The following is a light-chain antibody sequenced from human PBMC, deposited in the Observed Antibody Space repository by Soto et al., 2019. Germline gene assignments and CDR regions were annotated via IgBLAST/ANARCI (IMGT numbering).Light chain of an antibody. CDR3: QQFSSYPLT. J-gene: IGKJ4*01. CDR2: DAS. V-gene: IGKV3-20*01. Sequence: EFVLTQSPGTLSLSPGERATLSCRASQTVRNNYLAWYQQKPGQAPRLLIYDASSRATGIPDRLSGGGSGTDFTLTISRLEPEDFAVYYCQQFSSYPLTFGGGTRWIS. CDR1: QTVRNNY.